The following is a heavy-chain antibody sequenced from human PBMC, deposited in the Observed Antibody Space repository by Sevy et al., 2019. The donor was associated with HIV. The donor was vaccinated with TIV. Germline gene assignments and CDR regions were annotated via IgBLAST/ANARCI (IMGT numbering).Heavy chain of an antibody. CDR2: IYSGGST. J-gene: IGHJ6*02. Sequence: GGSLRLSCAASGFTVSSNYMSWVRQAPGKGLEWVSVIYSGGSTYYADSVKGRFTISRDNSKSTLYLQMNSLRAEDTAVYYCARVSAGYGSGLNYYYGMDVWGQGTTVTVSS. V-gene: IGHV3-53*01. CDR1: GFTVSSNY. D-gene: IGHD3-10*01. CDR3: ARVSAGYGSGLNYYYGMDV.